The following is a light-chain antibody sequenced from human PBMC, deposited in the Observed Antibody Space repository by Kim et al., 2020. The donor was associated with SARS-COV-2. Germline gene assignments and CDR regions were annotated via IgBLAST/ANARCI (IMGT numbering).Light chain of an antibody. Sequence: SYELTQPPSVSVSPGQTASITCSGDKLGDKYACWYQQKPGQSPVLVIYQDSKRPSGIPERFSGSNSGNTATLTISGTQAMDEADYYCQACDSSFVVFGGGTQLTVL. CDR1: KLGDKY. CDR2: QDS. V-gene: IGLV3-1*01. J-gene: IGLJ2*01. CDR3: QACDSSFVV.